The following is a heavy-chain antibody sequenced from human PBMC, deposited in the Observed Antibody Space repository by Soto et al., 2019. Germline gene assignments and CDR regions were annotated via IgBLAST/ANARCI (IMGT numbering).Heavy chain of an antibody. Sequence: GGSLRLSCAASGFTFGSYGIHCVGQSPFKWREWVAVISYDGSNKYYADSVKGRFTISRDNSKNTLYLQMNSLRAEDTAVYYCAKDRNRFNWNDDYYYYYGMDVWGQGTTVTVSS. D-gene: IGHD1-20*01. J-gene: IGHJ6*02. CDR2: ISYDGSNK. CDR3: AKDRNRFNWNDDYYYYYGMDV. V-gene: IGHV3-30*18. CDR1: GFTFGSYG.